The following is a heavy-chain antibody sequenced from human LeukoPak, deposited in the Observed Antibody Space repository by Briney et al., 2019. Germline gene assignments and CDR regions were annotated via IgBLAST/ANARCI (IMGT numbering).Heavy chain of an antibody. J-gene: IGHJ4*02. Sequence: GGSLRPSCAASGFTFNTYAMSWVRQAPGKGLEWVSAITHSGSDTYHADSVKGRFTISRDNSKSTLYLQMNSLRVEDTAVYYCAKGSSSSRPYYFDYWGQGTLVTVSS. CDR3: AKGSSSSRPYYFDY. D-gene: IGHD6-6*01. V-gene: IGHV3-23*01. CDR1: GFTFNTYA. CDR2: ITHSGSDT.